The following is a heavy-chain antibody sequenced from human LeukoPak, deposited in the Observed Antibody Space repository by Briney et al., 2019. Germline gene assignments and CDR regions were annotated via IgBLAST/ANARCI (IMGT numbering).Heavy chain of an antibody. CDR2: ISYDGSN. D-gene: IGHD4-17*01. CDR3: AKDPNGDYIGTFDI. CDR1: GFTFSKYG. V-gene: IGHV3-30*18. Sequence: GKSLRLSCAASGFTFSKYGIHWVRQAPGKGLEWVGVISYDGSNNGDSVEGRFTLSRDNSKNTLYLQMNSLRAEDTAVYYCAKDPNGDYIGTFDIWGQGTMVTVSS. J-gene: IGHJ3*02.